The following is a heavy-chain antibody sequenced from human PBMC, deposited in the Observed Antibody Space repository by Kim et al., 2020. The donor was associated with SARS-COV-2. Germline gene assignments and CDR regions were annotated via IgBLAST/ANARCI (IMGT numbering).Heavy chain of an antibody. Sequence: GGSLRLSCAASGFTFSDYYMSWIRQAPGKGLEWVSYISSSSSYTNYADSVKGRFTISRDNAKNSLYLQMNSLRAEDTAVYYCATPGYYYDSSGYYAWDYFDYWGQGTLVTVSS. CDR1: GFTFSDYY. CDR2: ISSSSSYT. D-gene: IGHD3-22*01. CDR3: ATPGYYYDSSGYYAWDYFDY. J-gene: IGHJ4*02. V-gene: IGHV3-11*03.